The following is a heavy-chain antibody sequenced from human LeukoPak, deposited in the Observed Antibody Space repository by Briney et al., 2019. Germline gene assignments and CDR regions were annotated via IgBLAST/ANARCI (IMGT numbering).Heavy chain of an antibody. CDR2: ISYDGSNK. J-gene: IGHJ4*02. CDR1: GFTFSSYA. V-gene: IGHV3-30-3*01. D-gene: IGHD3-3*01. Sequence: GGSLRLSCAASGFTFSSYAMHWVRQAPGKGLEWVAVISYDGSNKYYADSVKGRFTISRDNSKNTLYLQMNSLRAEDTAVYYCARGEAYYDFWSGYPYYFDYWGQGTLVTVSS. CDR3: ARGEAYYDFWSGYPYYFDY.